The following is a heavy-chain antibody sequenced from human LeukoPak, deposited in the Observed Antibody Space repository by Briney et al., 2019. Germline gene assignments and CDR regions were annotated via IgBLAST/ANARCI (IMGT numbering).Heavy chain of an antibody. Sequence: SVKVSCKASGYTFTGYYMHWVRQAPGQGLEWMGWINPNSGGTNYAQKFQGRVTMTRDTSISTAYMELSRLRSDDTAVYYCARDRYIAAAGTSNWFDPWGQGTLVTVSS. V-gene: IGHV1-2*02. CDR2: INPNSGGT. CDR3: ARDRYIAAAGTSNWFDP. J-gene: IGHJ5*02. CDR1: GYTFTGYY. D-gene: IGHD6-13*01.